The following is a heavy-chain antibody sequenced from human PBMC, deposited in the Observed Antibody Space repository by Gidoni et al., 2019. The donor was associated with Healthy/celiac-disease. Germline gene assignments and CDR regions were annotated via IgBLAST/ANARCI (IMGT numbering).Heavy chain of an antibody. CDR2: ISWNSGSR. CDR3: AKDMSRYCSGGSCYSNFILQH. CDR1: GFPFDDYA. Sequence: EVQLVESGGGLVQPGRSLRLSCAASGFPFDDYAMHWVRQAPGKGPEGVSGISWNSGSRGYADSVKGRFTSSRDNAKNALYLKMNSLRAEDTALYYCAKDMSRYCSGGSCYSNFILQHWGQGTLVTVSS. J-gene: IGHJ1*01. V-gene: IGHV3-9*01. D-gene: IGHD2-15*01.